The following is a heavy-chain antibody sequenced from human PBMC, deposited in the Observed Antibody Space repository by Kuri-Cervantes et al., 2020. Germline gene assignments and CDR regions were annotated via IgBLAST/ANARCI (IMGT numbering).Heavy chain of an antibody. CDR2: IIPIFGTA. D-gene: IGHD4-17*01. V-gene: IGHV1-69*13. CDR1: GDTFSSYG. Sequence: SVKVSCKAFGDTFSSYGFSWVRQAPGQGLEWMGGIIPIFGTANYAQKFQGRVTITADESTSTAYMELSSLRSEDTAVYYCARGFILQGEIYGFDYWGQGTLVTVSS. J-gene: IGHJ4*02. CDR3: ARGFILQGEIYGFDY.